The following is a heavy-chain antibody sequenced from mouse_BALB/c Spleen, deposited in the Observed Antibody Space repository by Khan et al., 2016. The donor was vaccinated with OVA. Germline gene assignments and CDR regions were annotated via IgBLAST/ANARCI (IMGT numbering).Heavy chain of an antibody. CDR2: ISSDGDYT. V-gene: IGHV5-6*01. CDR1: GFTFSSHS. Sequence: EVQLQESGGDLVKPGESLKLSCAASGFTFSSHSMSWVRQTPDKRLEWVATISSDGDYTYFPDSVKGRFTISRDNAKNTLNLQMSSLKSEDTALYYCASHLTGSFAYWGQGTLVTVSA. J-gene: IGHJ3*01. CDR3: ASHLTGSFAY. D-gene: IGHD4-1*01.